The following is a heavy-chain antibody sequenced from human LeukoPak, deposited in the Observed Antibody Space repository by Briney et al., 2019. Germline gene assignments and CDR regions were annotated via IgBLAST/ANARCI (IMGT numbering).Heavy chain of an antibody. V-gene: IGHV3-20*04. Sequence: GGSLRLSCAASGFTFSSYSMNWVRQAPGKGLEWVSGINWNGGSTGYADSVKGRFTISRDNAKNSLYLQMNSLRAEDTALYYCARESGRGHYYYDSTGYGEFDYWGQGTLVTVSS. D-gene: IGHD3-22*01. J-gene: IGHJ4*02. CDR1: GFTFSSYS. CDR3: ARESGRGHYYYDSTGYGEFDY. CDR2: INWNGGST.